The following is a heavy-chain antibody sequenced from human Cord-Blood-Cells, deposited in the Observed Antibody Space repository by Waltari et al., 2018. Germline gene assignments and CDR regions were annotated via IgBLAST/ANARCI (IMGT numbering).Heavy chain of an antibody. CDR2: ISGSGGST. J-gene: IGHJ3*02. V-gene: IGHV3-23*04. Sequence: EVQLVESGGGLVQPGGSLSLSCAASGFTFSCYAMSWVRQGPGQGLEWVAAISGSGGSTDYADSVKGRFTISRDNSKNTLYRQMNSLRAEDKAVYYWAKEAGDDFWSGYSPDAFDIWGQGTMVTVAS. D-gene: IGHD3-3*01. CDR1: GFTFSCYA. CDR3: AKEAGDDFWSGYSPDAFDI.